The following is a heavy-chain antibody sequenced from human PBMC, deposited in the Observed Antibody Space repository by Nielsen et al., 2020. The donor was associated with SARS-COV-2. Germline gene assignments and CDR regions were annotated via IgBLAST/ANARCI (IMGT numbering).Heavy chain of an antibody. CDR3: ATLAVAGTLFDY. J-gene: IGHJ4*02. Sequence: ASVKVSCKASGYTFTNYAMHWVRQAPGQRLEWMGWINAGNGNTKYSQKFQGRVTITRDTSASTAYMELSSLRSEDTAVYYCATLAVAGTLFDYWGQGTLVTVSS. CDR1: GYTFTNYA. V-gene: IGHV1-3*01. D-gene: IGHD6-19*01. CDR2: INAGNGNT.